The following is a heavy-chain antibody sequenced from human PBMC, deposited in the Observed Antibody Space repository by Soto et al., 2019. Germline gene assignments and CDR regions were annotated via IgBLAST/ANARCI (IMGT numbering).Heavy chain of an antibody. CDR3: ARAGGGYSYGWGADWFDP. D-gene: IGHD5-18*01. Sequence: EVQLVESGGGVVRPGGSLRLSCAASGFTFDDYGMSWVRQAPGKGLEWVSGINWNGGSTGYADSVKGRFTISRDNAKNSLYLQMNSLRDEDTALYHCARAGGGYSYGWGADWFDPWGQGTLVTVSS. CDR1: GFTFDDYG. J-gene: IGHJ5*02. V-gene: IGHV3-20*01. CDR2: INWNGGST.